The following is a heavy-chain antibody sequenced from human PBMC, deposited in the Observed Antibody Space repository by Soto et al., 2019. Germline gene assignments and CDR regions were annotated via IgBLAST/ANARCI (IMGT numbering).Heavy chain of an antibody. CDR3: AKDKVPVVVTAPFDY. CDR1: GFTFSSYG. J-gene: IGHJ4*02. V-gene: IGHV3-30*18. Sequence: QVQLVESGGGVVQPGRSLRLSCAASGFTFSSYGMHWVRQAPGKGLEWVAVISYDGSNKYYADSVKGRFTISRDNSKSTLYLQMNNLRAEDTAGYYCAKDKVPVVVTAPFDYWGQGSLVTVSS. CDR2: ISYDGSNK. D-gene: IGHD2-21*02.